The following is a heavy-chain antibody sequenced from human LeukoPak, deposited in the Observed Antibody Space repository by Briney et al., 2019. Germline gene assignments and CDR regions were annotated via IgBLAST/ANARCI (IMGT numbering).Heavy chain of an antibody. V-gene: IGHV4-59*01. Sequence: PSETLSLTCTVSGGSISSYYWSWIRQPPGKGLEWIGYIYYSGSTNYNPSLKSRVTISVDTSKNQFSLKLSSVTAADTAVYYCARVGYDFWSGYCTGGYFDYWGQGTLVTVSS. CDR3: ARVGYDFWSGYCTGGYFDY. J-gene: IGHJ4*02. CDR2: IYYSGST. D-gene: IGHD3-3*01. CDR1: GGSISSYY.